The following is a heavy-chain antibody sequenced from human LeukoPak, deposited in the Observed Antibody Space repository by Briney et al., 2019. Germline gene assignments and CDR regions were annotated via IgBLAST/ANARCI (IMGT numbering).Heavy chain of an antibody. J-gene: IGHJ4*02. Sequence: GSLRLSCAASGFTFSSYAMSWVRQAPGKGLEWVSAISGSGGSTYYADSVKGRFTISRDNSKNTLYLQMNSLRAEDTAVYCCAKDVGGATPYDYWGQGTLVTVSS. D-gene: IGHD1-26*01. V-gene: IGHV3-23*01. CDR2: ISGSGGST. CDR3: AKDVGGATPYDY. CDR1: GFTFSSYA.